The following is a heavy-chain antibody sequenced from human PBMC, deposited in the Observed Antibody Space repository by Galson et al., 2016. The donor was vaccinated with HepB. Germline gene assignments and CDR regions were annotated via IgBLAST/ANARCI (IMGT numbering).Heavy chain of an antibody. V-gene: IGHV1-46*01. J-gene: IGHJ4*02. CDR2: IMARGGET. CDR3: ARDSGHHSFDY. D-gene: IGHD1-26*01. Sequence: SVKVSCKASAHTFTTYYFHWMRQAPGQGLEWMGRIMARGGETIYPQSLQGRVTMTMDTSTGTVYMELSSLRSEDSALYYCARDSGHHSFDYWGQGSLVIVSS. CDR1: AHTFTTYY.